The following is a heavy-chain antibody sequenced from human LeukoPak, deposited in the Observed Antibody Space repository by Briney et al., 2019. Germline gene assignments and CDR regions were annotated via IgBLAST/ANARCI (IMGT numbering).Heavy chain of an antibody. J-gene: IGHJ3*02. CDR1: GGSISSSSYY. CDR2: IYYSGST. Sequence: SETLSLTCTVPGGSISSSSYYWGWIRQPPGKGLEWIGSIYYSGSTYYNPSLKSRVTISVDTSKNQFSLKLSSVTAADTAVYHCARHGAGREVVPAAISQGLAFDIWGQGTMVTVSS. D-gene: IGHD2-2*01. CDR3: ARHGAGREVVPAAISQGLAFDI. V-gene: IGHV4-39*01.